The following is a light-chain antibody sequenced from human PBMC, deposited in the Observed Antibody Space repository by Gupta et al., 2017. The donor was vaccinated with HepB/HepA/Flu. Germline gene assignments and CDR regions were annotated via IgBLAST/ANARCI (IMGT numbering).Light chain of an antibody. J-gene: IGKJ1*01. CDR1: QSVGRY. V-gene: IGKV3-11*01. CDR2: DAS. CDR3: QHRTDWT. Sequence: ESVLTQSPATLSLSPGERATLSCRASQSVGRYLAWYQQKPGQAPRLLIYDASSRATGIQDRFSGSGSGTDFTLTSSRLETEDVDVYDGQHRTDWTFGQGTKVEIK.